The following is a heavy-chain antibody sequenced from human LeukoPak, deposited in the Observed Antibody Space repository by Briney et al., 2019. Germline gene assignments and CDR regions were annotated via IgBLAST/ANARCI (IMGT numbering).Heavy chain of an antibody. CDR1: GGSILTTNW. V-gene: IGHV4-4*02. CDR3: ARESGAFSPFGF. D-gene: IGHD1-26*01. J-gene: IGHJ4*02. Sequence: SETLSLTCAVSGGSILTTNWWSWVRQTPGKGLEWIGEVHLSGASNYNPSLKSRVSMSIGQSKNQLSLKLTSVTAADTAMYYCARESGAFSPFGFWGQGTLVTVSS. CDR2: VHLSGAS.